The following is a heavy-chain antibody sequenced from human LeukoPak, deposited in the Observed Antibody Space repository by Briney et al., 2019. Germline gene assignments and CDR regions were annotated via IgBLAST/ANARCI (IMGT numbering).Heavy chain of an antibody. D-gene: IGHD4-11*01. J-gene: IGHJ5*02. Sequence: PGGSLRLSCTASGFTFSNYNRNWVRQAPGKGLEWVSYISSSSGATYYADSVKGRFTISRDNAKNSLYLQMNSLTDEDTAVYYCAAYSNYAYSFDPWGQGTLVTVSS. CDR3: AAYSNYAYSFDP. V-gene: IGHV3-48*02. CDR2: ISSSSGAT. CDR1: GFTFSNYN.